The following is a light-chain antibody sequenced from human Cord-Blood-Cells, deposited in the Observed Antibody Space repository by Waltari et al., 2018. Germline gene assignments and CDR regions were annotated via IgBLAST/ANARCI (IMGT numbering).Light chain of an antibody. V-gene: IGKV3-15*01. CDR1: QSVSSN. CDR3: QQYNNWHT. Sequence: EIVMTQSPATLSVSPGERATLSCRASQSVSSNLAWYQQKPGQAPRLLIYGASTSATAIPARFSGSGSGTEFTLTISSLQSEDFAVYYCQQYNNWHTFGQGTKLEIK. CDR2: GAS. J-gene: IGKJ2*01.